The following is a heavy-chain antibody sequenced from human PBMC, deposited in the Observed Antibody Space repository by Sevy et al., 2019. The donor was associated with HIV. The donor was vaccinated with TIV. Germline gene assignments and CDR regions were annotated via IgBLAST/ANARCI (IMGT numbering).Heavy chain of an antibody. CDR2: ISYDGNNK. Sequence: GGSLRLSCAASGFTFGDYGMHWVRQAPGKGLEWGAVISYDGNNKYYADSVKGRFTISRDNSKNTLFLQMNNLRPEDTAVYYCAKVTLPHFYDYGMDVWGQGTAVTVSS. J-gene: IGHJ6*02. CDR1: GFTFGDYG. CDR3: AKVTLPHFYDYGMDV. V-gene: IGHV3-30*18. D-gene: IGHD2-21*02.